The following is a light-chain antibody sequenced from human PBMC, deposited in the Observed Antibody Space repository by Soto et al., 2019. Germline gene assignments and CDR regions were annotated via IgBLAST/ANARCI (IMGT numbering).Light chain of an antibody. CDR1: QSVTSDY. CDR2: GAS. Sequence: EIVLTQSPGTLSLSPGERATLSCRASQSVTSDYLAWYQQKPGQAPSLVIYGASSRATGIPDWFSGGGSGTDFTLTISKLEPEDFAVYYCQQYGSSPTFGQGTKVEVK. V-gene: IGKV3-20*01. J-gene: IGKJ1*01. CDR3: QQYGSSPT.